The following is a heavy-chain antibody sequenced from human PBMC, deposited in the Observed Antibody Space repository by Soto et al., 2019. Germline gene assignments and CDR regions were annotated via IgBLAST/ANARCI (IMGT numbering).Heavy chain of an antibody. V-gene: IGHV4-31*03. J-gene: IGHJ6*02. Sequence: SETLSLTCSVSSDSMNSGGYYWSWIRQHPGKGLEWIGYIYSNGDTYYNPSLKSRVTISVDTSKNQFSLNLTSVTAADTAVYYCAKYYYDSSGYYSDYYYGMDVWGQGTTVTVSS. CDR3: AKYYYDSSGYYSDYYYGMDV. CDR2: IYSNGDT. CDR1: SDSMNSGGYY. D-gene: IGHD3-22*01.